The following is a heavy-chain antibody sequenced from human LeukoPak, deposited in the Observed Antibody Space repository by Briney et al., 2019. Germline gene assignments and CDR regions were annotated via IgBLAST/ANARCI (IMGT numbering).Heavy chain of an antibody. V-gene: IGHV3-23*01. D-gene: IGHD1-1*01. Sequence: GGSLRLSCAASGFTFSSYAMSWVRQAPGKGLEWVSAISGSGGSTYYADSVKGRFTISRDNSKNTLYLQMNSLRAEDTAVYYCAKGFGGRERPPGDYWGQGTLVTVSS. J-gene: IGHJ4*02. CDR1: GFTFSSYA. CDR3: AKGFGGRERPPGDY. CDR2: ISGSGGST.